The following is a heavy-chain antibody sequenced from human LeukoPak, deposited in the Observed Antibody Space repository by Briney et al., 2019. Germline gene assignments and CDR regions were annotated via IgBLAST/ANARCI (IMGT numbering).Heavy chain of an antibody. CDR3: AKARYSYGRILDY. V-gene: IGHV3-23*01. CDR1: GFTFSSYA. J-gene: IGHJ4*02. D-gene: IGHD5-18*01. CDR2: ISGSGGST. Sequence: GGSLRLSCAASGFTFSSYAMSWVRQAPGKGLEWDSAISGSGGSTYYADSVKGRFTISRDNSKNTLYLQMNSLRAEDTAVYYCAKARYSYGRILDYWGQGTLVTVSS.